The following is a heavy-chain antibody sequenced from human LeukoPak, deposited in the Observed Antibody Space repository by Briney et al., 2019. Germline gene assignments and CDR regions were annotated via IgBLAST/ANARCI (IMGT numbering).Heavy chain of an antibody. CDR1: GYTFTSYG. J-gene: IGHJ4*02. V-gene: IGHV1-69*06. CDR3: ARALAIAARLYYFDY. Sequence: SVKVSCKASGYTFTSYGISWVRQAPGQGLEWMGGIIPIFGTANYAQKFQGRVTITADKSTSTAYMELSSLRSEDTAVYYCARALAIAARLYYFDYWGQGTLVTVSS. CDR2: IIPIFGTA. D-gene: IGHD6-6*01.